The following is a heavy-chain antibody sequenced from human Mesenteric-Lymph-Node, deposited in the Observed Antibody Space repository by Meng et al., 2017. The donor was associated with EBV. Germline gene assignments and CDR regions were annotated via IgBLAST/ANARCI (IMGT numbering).Heavy chain of an antibody. D-gene: IGHD5-18*01. CDR1: GGSVIMYKW. V-gene: IGHV4-4*02. J-gene: IGHJ5*02. Sequence: VTRAAAGPGLVKPSQTRSLTCPVSGGSVIMYKWCSRGRQPTGRGLGWIGEIYHTGTTIYNPSPKSRVTMSIDKTKDQLSLKLSSVTAADTAVYFCAGIGGKDTAMITRCFDHWGQGTLVTVSS. CDR3: AGIGGKDTAMITRCFDH. CDR2: IYHTGTT.